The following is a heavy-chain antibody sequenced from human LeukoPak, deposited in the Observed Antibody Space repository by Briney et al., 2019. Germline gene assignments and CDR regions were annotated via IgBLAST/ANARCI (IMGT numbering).Heavy chain of an antibody. CDR3: ARLPKYSRPLDY. D-gene: IGHD6-6*01. V-gene: IGHV1-8*02. Sequence: ASVKVSCKASGYTFSSYDINWVRQATGQGLEWMGWMNPNSGNTAYAQKFQGRVTMSRDTSISTAYMELSSLTSGDTAVYYCARLPKYSRPLDYWGQGTLVTVSS. CDR2: MNPNSGNT. J-gene: IGHJ4*02. CDR1: GYTFSSYD.